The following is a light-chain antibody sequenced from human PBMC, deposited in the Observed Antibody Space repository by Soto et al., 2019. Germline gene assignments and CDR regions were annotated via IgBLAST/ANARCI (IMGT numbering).Light chain of an antibody. CDR2: AAS. Sequence: IVLTQSPCTLSLSPGERATLFCRASQSFTTSQLACYQQRPGQATRVLIFAASRRATGIPDRFSGSGSGTYFTITSSRLAHEYAAFYYCQQYASSPRTFGQGTTVEIK. V-gene: IGKV3-20*01. J-gene: IGKJ1*01. CDR1: QSFTTSQ. CDR3: QQYASSPRT.